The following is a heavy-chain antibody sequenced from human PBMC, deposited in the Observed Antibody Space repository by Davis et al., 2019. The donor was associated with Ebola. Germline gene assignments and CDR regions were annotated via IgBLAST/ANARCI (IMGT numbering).Heavy chain of an antibody. CDR2: ISYDGSNK. CDR3: ARDREEEMATIDY. J-gene: IGHJ4*02. CDR1: GFTFSSYG. V-gene: IGHV3-30*03. D-gene: IGHD5-24*01. Sequence: GESLKISCAASGFTFSSYGMHWVRQAPGKGLEWVAVISYDGSNKYYADSVKGRFTISRDNAKNSLYLQMNSLRAEDTAVYYCARDREEEMATIDYWGQGTLVTVSS.